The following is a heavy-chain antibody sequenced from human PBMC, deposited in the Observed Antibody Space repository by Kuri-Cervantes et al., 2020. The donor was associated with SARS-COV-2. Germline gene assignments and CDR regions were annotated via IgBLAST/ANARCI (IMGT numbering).Heavy chain of an antibody. D-gene: IGHD2-2*01. J-gene: IGHJ5*02. CDR2: ISSSGSTI. Sequence: GESLKISCAASGFTFSDYYMSWIRQAPGKGLEWVSYISSSGSTIYYADSVKGRFTIPRDNAKNSLYLQMNSLRAEDTAVYYCARANVVVPAAMGFGPWGQGTLVTVSS. V-gene: IGHV3-11*04. CDR1: GFTFSDYY. CDR3: ARANVVVPAAMGFGP.